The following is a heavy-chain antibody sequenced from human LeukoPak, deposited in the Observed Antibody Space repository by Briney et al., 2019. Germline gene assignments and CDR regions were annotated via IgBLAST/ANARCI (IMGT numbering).Heavy chain of an antibody. D-gene: IGHD2-21*02. V-gene: IGHV5-51*01. J-gene: IGHJ4*02. Sequence: GESLKITCKGSGYSFTSYWIGWVRQMPGKGLEWMGIIYPSDSDTRYSPPFQGQVTISADKSISTAYLQWNSLEASDSAIYYCARRGDSDFRIDWGQGTLVTVSS. CDR3: ARRGDSDFRID. CDR1: GYSFTSYW. CDR2: IYPSDSDT.